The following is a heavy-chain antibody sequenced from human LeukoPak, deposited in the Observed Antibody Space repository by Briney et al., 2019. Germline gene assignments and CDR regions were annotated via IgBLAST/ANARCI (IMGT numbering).Heavy chain of an antibody. D-gene: IGHD3-10*01. CDR2: IVVGSGNT. CDR1: GFTFTSSA. CDR3: AARFSLWFGELFP. J-gene: IGHJ5*02. Sequence: SVKVSCKASGFTFTSSAMQWVRQARGQRLEWMGWIVVGSGNTNYAQKFQERVTITRDMSTSTAYMELSSLRSEDTAVYYCAARFSLWFGELFPWGQGTLVTVSS. V-gene: IGHV1-58*02.